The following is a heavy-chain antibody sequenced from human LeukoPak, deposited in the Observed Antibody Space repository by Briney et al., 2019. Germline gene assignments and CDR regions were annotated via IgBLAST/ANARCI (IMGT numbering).Heavy chain of an antibody. CDR1: GFTFSSFW. J-gene: IGHJ6*03. CDR2: INLDGSEK. Sequence: PGGSLRLSCAASGFTFSSFWMSWARQAPGKGREGGANINLDGSEKYYEDSVKGRFTTTRDNAKNSLYLQMNSLRAEDTAVYYCARTRETLLYCYYYYMDVWGKGTRSPSP. CDR3: ARTRETLLYCYYYYMDV. V-gene: IGHV3-7*01.